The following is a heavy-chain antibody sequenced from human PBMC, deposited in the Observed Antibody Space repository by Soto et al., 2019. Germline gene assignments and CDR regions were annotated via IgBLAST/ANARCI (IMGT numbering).Heavy chain of an antibody. CDR1: GFTFSDYW. CDR2: IKQDGSEI. J-gene: IGHJ4*02. Sequence: EVQLVESGGGLVQPGGSLRLSCVASGFTFSDYWMNWVRKVPGKGLEWVANIKQDGSEIHYVDSVKGRFTISRDNAKNSLHLQMNSLRAEDTAVYYCARSSGWTGDYWGQGTLVTVSS. CDR3: ARSSGWTGDY. D-gene: IGHD3-10*01. V-gene: IGHV3-7*04.